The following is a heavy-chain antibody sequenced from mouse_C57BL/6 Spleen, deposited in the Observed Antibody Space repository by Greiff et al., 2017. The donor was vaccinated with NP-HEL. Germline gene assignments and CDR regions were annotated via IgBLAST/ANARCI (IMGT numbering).Heavy chain of an antibody. CDR1: GYSITSGYY. J-gene: IGHJ1*03. D-gene: IGHD2-4*01. V-gene: IGHV3-6*01. CDR3: ARGDDYDEGAWYFDV. Sequence: DVQLQESGPGLVKPSQSLSLTCSVTGYSITSGYYWNWIRQFPGNKLEWMGYISYDGSNNYNPSLKNRISITRDTSKNQFFLKLNSVTTEDTATYYCARGDDYDEGAWYFDVWGTGTTVTVSS. CDR2: ISYDGSN.